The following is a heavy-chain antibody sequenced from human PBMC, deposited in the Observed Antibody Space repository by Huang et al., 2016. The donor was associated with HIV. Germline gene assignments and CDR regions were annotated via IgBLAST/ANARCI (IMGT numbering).Heavy chain of an antibody. D-gene: IGHD3-16*01. CDR1: GGSFSGYY. V-gene: IGHV4-34*02. J-gene: IGHJ5*02. CDR3: AREVMIAFGGPFDP. CDR2: IDHSGNS. Sequence: QVHLEQWGAGLLKPSETLSLTCAVYGGSFSGYYWNWIRQSPGKGLEWIGQIDHSGNSDSNPSLKGRVTLSVDTSKNQFSLRLSSVSAADTAVYYCAREVMIAFGGPFDPWGQGTQVTVSA.